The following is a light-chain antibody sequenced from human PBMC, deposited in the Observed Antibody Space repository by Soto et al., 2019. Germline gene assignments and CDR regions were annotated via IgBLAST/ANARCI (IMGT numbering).Light chain of an antibody. J-gene: IGKJ2*01. CDR3: QQYNSYVYT. V-gene: IGKV1-5*03. Sequence: DIQMTQSPSTLSASVGDRVTITCRASQSISSWLAWYQQKPGKAPKLLIYKASSLESGVPSRFSGSGSGTEFPLTISSLQPDDFATYYCQQYNSYVYTFGPGNKLEIK. CDR2: KAS. CDR1: QSISSW.